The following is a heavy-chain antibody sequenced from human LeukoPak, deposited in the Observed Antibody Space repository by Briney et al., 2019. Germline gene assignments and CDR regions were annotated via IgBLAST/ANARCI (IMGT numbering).Heavy chain of an antibody. Sequence: PSETLSLTCAVYGGSFSGYYWSWIRQPPGKGLEWIGEINHSGSTNYNPSLKSRVTISVDTSMNQFSLKLSSVTAADTAVYYCARGTSGIIAAAALSYCFDYWGQGTLVTVSS. J-gene: IGHJ4*02. V-gene: IGHV4-34*01. CDR1: GGSFSGYY. CDR3: ARGTSGIIAAAALSYCFDY. D-gene: IGHD6-13*01. CDR2: INHSGST.